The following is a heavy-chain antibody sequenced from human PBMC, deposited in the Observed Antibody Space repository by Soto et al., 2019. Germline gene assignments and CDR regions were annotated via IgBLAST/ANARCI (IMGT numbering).Heavy chain of an antibody. J-gene: IGHJ6*02. D-gene: IGHD1-20*01. CDR3: ASLSGTTTGVYYYYGLDV. V-gene: IGHV4-59*08. CDR1: GGSVSTYY. CDR2: IYYSGGT. Sequence: SETLSLTCTVSGGSVSTYYWNWIRQPPGKGLEWIGYIYYSGGTNYNPSLKSRVTISADTSKNQVSLKLTSVTAADTAVYYCASLSGTTTGVYYYYGLDVWGQGTTVTVSS.